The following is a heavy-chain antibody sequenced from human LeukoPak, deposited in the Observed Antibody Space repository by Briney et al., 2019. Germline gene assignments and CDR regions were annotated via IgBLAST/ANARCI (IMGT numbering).Heavy chain of an antibody. CDR2: ISSSGGST. CDR3: AKGTYKYDSGSYYTETFGEN. V-gene: IGHV3-23*01. Sequence: GGSLRLSCVASGFTFSRYAMSWVRQAQGKGLEWVSTISSSGGSTYYADSVKGRFTISRDNSKNTLYLQMNSLRADDTAVYYCAKGTYKYDSGSYYTETFGENWGQGTLVTVSS. J-gene: IGHJ4*02. D-gene: IGHD3-10*01. CDR1: GFTFSRYA.